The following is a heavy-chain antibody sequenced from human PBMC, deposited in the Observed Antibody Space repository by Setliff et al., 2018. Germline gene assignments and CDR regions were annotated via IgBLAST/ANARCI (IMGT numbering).Heavy chain of an antibody. D-gene: IGHD4-17*01. V-gene: IGHV4-61*02. J-gene: IGHJ4*02. CDR2: IFPSGST. CDR3: ASLRAPPGDYGDYVDS. CDR1: GGSIGRGSRY. Sequence: SETLSLTCTVSGGSIGRGSRYWSWIRQPARKGLEWIVRIFPSGSTNYNPSPKSRVTISVDTSKNQFSLKLSSVTAADTAVYYCASLRAPPGDYGDYVDSWGQGTLVTVSS.